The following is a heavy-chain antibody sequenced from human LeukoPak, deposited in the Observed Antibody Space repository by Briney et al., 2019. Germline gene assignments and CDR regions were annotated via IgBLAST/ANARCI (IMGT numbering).Heavy chain of an antibody. J-gene: IGHJ5*02. CDR1: GASITSGNFY. Sequence: PSETLSLTCSVSGASITSGNFYWAWIRQAPGKPLEWIGGIDYTWSAHYNAALKSRVTISADTSKNQFSLRVTSVTAADSAVYFCARLHYVHPNWFDPWGQGTLVIVSS. D-gene: IGHD3-16*01. CDR2: IDYTWSA. V-gene: IGHV4-39*01. CDR3: ARLHYVHPNWFDP.